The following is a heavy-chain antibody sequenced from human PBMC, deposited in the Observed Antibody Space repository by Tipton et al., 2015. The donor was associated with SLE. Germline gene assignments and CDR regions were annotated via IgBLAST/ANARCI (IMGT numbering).Heavy chain of an antibody. CDR1: GGSISSSSYY. V-gene: IGHV4-39*01. CDR3: AGYTSGCSNGPDY. J-gene: IGHJ4*02. D-gene: IGHD6-19*01. Sequence: TLSLTCTVSGGSISSSSYYWGWIRQPPGKGLEWIGSIYYSGSTYYNPSLKSRVTIYVDTSKTQFSLKLSSVTAADTAVYYCAGYTSGCSNGPDYWGQGTLVTVSS. CDR2: IYYSGST.